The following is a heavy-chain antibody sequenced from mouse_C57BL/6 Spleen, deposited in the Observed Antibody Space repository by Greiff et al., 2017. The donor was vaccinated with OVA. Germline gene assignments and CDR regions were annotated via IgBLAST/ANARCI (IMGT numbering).Heavy chain of an antibody. CDR2: INPNNGGT. V-gene: IGHV1-26*01. Sequence: EVQLQQSGPELVKPGASVKISCKASGYTFTDYYMNWVKQSHGKSLEWIGDINPNNGGTSYNQKFKGKATLTVDKSSSTAYMELRSLTSEDSAVYYCVRGAGFAYWGQGTLVTVSA. CDR1: GYTFTDYY. CDR3: VRGAGFAY. J-gene: IGHJ3*01.